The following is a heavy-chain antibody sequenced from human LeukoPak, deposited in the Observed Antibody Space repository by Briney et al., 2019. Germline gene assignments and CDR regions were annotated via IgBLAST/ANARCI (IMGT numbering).Heavy chain of an antibody. Sequence: GGSLRLSCTASGFTFGDYAMSWFRQAPGKGLEWVGFIRSKAYGGTTEYAASVKGRFTISRDDSKSIAYLQMNSLKTEDTAVYYCTRGPSSSWFRNDAFDIWGQGTMVTVSS. CDR3: TRGPSSSWFRNDAFDI. D-gene: IGHD6-13*01. J-gene: IGHJ3*02. V-gene: IGHV3-49*03. CDR2: IRSKAYGGTT. CDR1: GFTFGDYA.